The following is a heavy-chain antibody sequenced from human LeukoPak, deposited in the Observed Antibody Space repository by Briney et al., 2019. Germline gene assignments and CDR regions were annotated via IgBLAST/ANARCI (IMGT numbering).Heavy chain of an antibody. CDR1: GYTFTSYG. Sequence: ASVKVSCKASGYTFTSYGISWVRQAPGQGLEWMGWISAYNGNTNYAQKLQGRVTMTTDTSTSTAYMELRSLRSDDMALYYCARGSSATRRLDYWGQGTLVTVSS. CDR2: ISAYNGNT. D-gene: IGHD3-16*01. CDR3: ARGSSATRRLDY. J-gene: IGHJ4*02. V-gene: IGHV1-18*03.